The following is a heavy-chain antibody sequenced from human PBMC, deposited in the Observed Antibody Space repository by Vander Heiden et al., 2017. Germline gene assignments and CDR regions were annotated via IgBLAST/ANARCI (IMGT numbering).Heavy chain of an antibody. V-gene: IGHV1-69*10. Sequence: QVQLVQSGAEVKKPGTSVMVPCKASRGLFSSFSISWVRQAPGQGLEWMGGIIPILGIANYAQKCQGRVTITADKSTSTAYMELSSLRSEDTAVYYCARGVGIAAAGTEGWFDPWGQGTLVTVSS. CDR2: IIPILGIA. D-gene: IGHD6-13*01. CDR1: RGLFSSFS. CDR3: ARGVGIAAAGTEGWFDP. J-gene: IGHJ5*02.